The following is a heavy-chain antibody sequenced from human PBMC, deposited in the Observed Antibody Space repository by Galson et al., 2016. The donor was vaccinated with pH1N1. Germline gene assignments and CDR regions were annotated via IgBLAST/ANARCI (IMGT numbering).Heavy chain of an antibody. CDR2: TIPVLGSA. D-gene: IGHD6-13*01. V-gene: IGHV1-69*13. J-gene: IGHJ6*03. CDR3: ARVVMAAADTPEVPYYYYYMDV. CDR1: GGPFMSHA. Sequence: SVKVSCKASGGPFMSHAISWVRQAPGQGLEWMGGTIPVLGSAKYAQKFQGRVTISADDSTSTAYMEVSSLKSDDTAVYYCARVVMAAADTPEVPYYYYYMDVWGKGTTVTVSS.